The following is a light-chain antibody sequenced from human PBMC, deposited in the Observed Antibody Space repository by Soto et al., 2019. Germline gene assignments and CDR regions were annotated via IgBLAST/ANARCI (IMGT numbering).Light chain of an antibody. CDR1: QSISSW. V-gene: IGKV1-5*03. CDR2: KAS. J-gene: IGKJ2*01. CDR3: QQYNSYSPYT. Sequence: DIQMTQSPSTLFASVGDRVTITCRASQSISSWLAWYQQKPGKAPNLLIYKASSLESGVPSRFSGSGYGTEFTLTISSLQPDDFATYYCQQYNSYSPYTFGQGTKLEIK.